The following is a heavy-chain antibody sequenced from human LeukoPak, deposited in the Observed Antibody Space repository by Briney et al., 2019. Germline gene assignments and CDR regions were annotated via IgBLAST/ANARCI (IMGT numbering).Heavy chain of an antibody. CDR1: GVSISSYY. J-gene: IGHJ3*02. V-gene: IGHV4-59*01. D-gene: IGHD5-24*01. Sequence: SETLSLTCTVSGVSISSYYWTWIRQPPGKGLEWIGYIYYSGSTNYNPSPKSRVTISVDTSKNQFSLKLSSVTAADTAVYYCAGRLWRRDGYNLSAFDIWGQGTMVTVSS. CDR3: AGRLWRRDGYNLSAFDI. CDR2: IYYSGST.